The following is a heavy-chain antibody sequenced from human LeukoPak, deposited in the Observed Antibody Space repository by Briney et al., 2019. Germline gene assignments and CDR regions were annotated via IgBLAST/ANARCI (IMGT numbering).Heavy chain of an antibody. CDR3: ARSSGQYSGSYRFDY. J-gene: IGHJ4*02. CDR1: GGSISSYY. Sequence: TSETLSLTCTVSGGSISSYYWSWIRQPAGKGLEWIGRIYTSGSTNYNPSLKSRVTMSVDTSKNQFSLKLSSVTAADTAVYYCARSSGQYSGSYRFDYWGQGTLVTVSS. CDR2: IYTSGST. V-gene: IGHV4-4*07. D-gene: IGHD1-26*01.